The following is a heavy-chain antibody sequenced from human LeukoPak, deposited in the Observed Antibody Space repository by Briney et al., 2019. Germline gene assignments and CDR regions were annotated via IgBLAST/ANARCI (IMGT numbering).Heavy chain of an antibody. CDR2: INGSGDAT. CDR1: GFIFSHYT. D-gene: IGHD3-10*01. CDR3: AKSDCGSDGCKLLNY. J-gene: IGHJ4*02. V-gene: IGHV3-23*01. Sequence: GGSLRLSCAASGFIFSHYTMTWVRQAPGKGLEWVSSINGSGDATLYADSVMGRFTISRDNAKNTVSLQMNNLRAEDTAVYYCAKSDCGSDGCKLLNYWGQGTLVTASS.